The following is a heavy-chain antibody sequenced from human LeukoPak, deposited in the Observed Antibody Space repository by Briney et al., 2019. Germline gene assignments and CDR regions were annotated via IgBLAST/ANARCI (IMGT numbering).Heavy chain of an antibody. V-gene: IGHV3-53*01. J-gene: IGHJ4*02. CDR1: GFTFTSST. D-gene: IGHD1-26*01. CDR2: IYSGGST. CDR3: AREQEVGVFDY. Sequence: GGSLRLSCAASGFTFTSSTMNWVRQAPGKGLEWVSVIYSGGSTYYADSVKGRFTISRDNSKNTLYLQMNSLRAEDTAVYYCAREQEVGVFDYWGQGTLVTVSS.